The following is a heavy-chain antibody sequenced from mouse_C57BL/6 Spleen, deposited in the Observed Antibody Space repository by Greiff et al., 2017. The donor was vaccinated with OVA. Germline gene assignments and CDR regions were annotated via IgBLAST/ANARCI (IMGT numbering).Heavy chain of an antibody. CDR2: IDPETGGT. J-gene: IGHJ3*01. V-gene: IGHV1-15*01. D-gene: IGHD1-1*01. Sequence: VQLQESGAELVRPGASVTLSCKASGYTFTDYEMHWVKQTPVHGLEWIGAIDPETGGTAYNQKFKGKAILTADKSSSTAYMELRSLTSEDSAVYYCTRSLDGRSRFAYWGQGTLVTVSA. CDR3: TRSLDGRSRFAY. CDR1: GYTFTDYE.